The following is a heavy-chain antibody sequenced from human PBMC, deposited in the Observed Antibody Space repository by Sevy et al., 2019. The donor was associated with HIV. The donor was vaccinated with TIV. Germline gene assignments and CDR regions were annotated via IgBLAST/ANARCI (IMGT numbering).Heavy chain of an antibody. Sequence: ASVKVSCKASGYTFTSYGISWVRQAPGQGLEWMGWISAYNGNTNYAQKLQGRVTMTTDTSTSTAYMEVRSLRSDDTAVYYCARKRIVVVPAANEYYYYGMDVWGQGTTVTVSS. CDR3: ARKRIVVVPAANEYYYYGMDV. CDR2: ISAYNGNT. J-gene: IGHJ6*02. D-gene: IGHD2-2*01. V-gene: IGHV1-18*01. CDR1: GYTFTSYG.